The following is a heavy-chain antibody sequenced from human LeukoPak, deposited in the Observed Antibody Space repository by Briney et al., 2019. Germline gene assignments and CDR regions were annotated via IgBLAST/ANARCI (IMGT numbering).Heavy chain of an antibody. CDR1: GATFISYA. CDR3: ATGADGFDI. D-gene: IGHD1-26*01. CDR2: INPSGGST. Sequence: ASVKVSCRASGATFISYAMSWVRQAPGQGLEWMGIINPSGGSTIYAQNFQGRVTMTRDMSTSTVYMELSSLKSEDTAVYYCATGADGFDIWGQGTMVTVSS. J-gene: IGHJ3*02. V-gene: IGHV1-46*01.